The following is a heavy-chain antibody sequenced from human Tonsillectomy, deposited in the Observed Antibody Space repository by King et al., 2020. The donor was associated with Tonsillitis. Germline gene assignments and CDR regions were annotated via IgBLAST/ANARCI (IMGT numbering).Heavy chain of an antibody. CDR2: IYHSGST. CDR3: ARGPFYGDYGDY. J-gene: IGHJ4*02. D-gene: IGHD4-17*01. CDR1: GYSISSGYY. V-gene: IGHV4-38-2*01. Sequence: VQLQESGPGLVKPSETLSLTCAVSGYSISSGYYWGWIRQPPGKGLEWIGSIYHSGSTYYNPSLKSRVTISVDTSKNQFSLKLSSVTAADTAVYYCARGPFYGDYGDYWGQGTLVTVSS.